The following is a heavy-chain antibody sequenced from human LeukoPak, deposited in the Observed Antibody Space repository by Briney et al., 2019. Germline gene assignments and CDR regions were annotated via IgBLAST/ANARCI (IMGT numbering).Heavy chain of an antibody. Sequence: ASVKVSCKASGYTFTSYGISWVRQAPGQGLEWMGWISAYNGNTNYAQKLQGRVTMTTDTSTSTAYMELRSLRSDDTAVYYCARDITKGSSGYDLNYWGQGTLVTVSS. J-gene: IGHJ4*02. CDR3: ARDITKGSSGYDLNY. CDR2: ISAYNGNT. V-gene: IGHV1-18*01. CDR1: GYTFTSYG. D-gene: IGHD5-12*01.